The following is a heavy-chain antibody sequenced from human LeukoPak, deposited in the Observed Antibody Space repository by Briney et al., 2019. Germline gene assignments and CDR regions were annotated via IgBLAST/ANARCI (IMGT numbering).Heavy chain of an antibody. Sequence: GASVKVSCKASGYTFTGYYMHWVRQAPGQGLEWMGGIIPIFGTANYAQKFQGRVTITADESTSTAYMELSSLRSEDTAVYYCATSIAARRYYYYYYMDVWGKGTTVTVSS. CDR1: GYTFTGYY. D-gene: IGHD6-6*01. V-gene: IGHV1-69*13. CDR2: IIPIFGTA. CDR3: ATSIAARRYYYYYYMDV. J-gene: IGHJ6*03.